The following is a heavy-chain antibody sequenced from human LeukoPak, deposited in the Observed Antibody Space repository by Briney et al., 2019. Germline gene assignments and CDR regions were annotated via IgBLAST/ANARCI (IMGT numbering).Heavy chain of an antibody. CDR2: MNPNSGNT. J-gene: IGHJ6*02. D-gene: IGHD3-22*01. Sequence: ASVKVSCKASGYTFTSYDINWVRQAPGQGLEWMGWMNPNSGNTGYAQKFQGRVTMTRNTSISTAYMELSSLRSEDTAVYYCARSAYYYDSSGSRFYYYGMDVWGQGTTVTVSS. CDR1: GYTFTSYD. V-gene: IGHV1-8*01. CDR3: ARSAYYYDSSGSRFYYYGMDV.